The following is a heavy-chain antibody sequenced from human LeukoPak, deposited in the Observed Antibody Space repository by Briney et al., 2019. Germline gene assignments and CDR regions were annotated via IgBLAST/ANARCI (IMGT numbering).Heavy chain of an antibody. V-gene: IGHV4-59*01. J-gene: IGHJ4*02. CDR3: ARGYTIFGEYYFDY. Sequence: SETLSLTCTVSGGSISSYYWSWIRQPPGKGLEWIGYIYYSGSTNYNPSLRSRVTISVDTSKNQFSLKLSSVTAADTAVYYCARGYTIFGEYYFDYWGQGTLVTVSS. CDR2: IYYSGST. D-gene: IGHD3-3*01. CDR1: GGSISSYY.